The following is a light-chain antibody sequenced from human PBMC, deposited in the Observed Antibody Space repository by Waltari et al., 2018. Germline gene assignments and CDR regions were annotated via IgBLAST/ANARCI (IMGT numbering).Light chain of an antibody. J-gene: IGLJ3*02. CDR2: EVS. Sequence: QSALTQPASVSGSPGQSITISCTGTSSDVGGYNYVSWYQQHPGKAPKLMIYEVSNRPSGVSIRFSGSKSGNAASLTISGLQAGDEADYYCSSYTSSSKGVFGGETKLTVL. V-gene: IGLV2-14*01. CDR1: SSDVGGYNY. CDR3: SSYTSSSKGV.